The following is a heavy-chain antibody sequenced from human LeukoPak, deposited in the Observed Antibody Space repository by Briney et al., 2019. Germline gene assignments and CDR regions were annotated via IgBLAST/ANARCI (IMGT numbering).Heavy chain of an antibody. CDR3: VRAAMPYIINGRRFDY. CDR1: GFTSSAYD. V-gene: IGHV3-13*04. J-gene: IGHJ4*02. Sequence: LRLSCAASGFTSSAYDMHWVRQIAGGGLEWVSTSGTVGDTFYSDSVKGRFTISRENAKNSVHLQMNSLRVEDSAIYFCVRAAMPYIINGRRFDYWGQGTLVTVSS. CDR2: SGTVGDT. D-gene: IGHD2-2*01.